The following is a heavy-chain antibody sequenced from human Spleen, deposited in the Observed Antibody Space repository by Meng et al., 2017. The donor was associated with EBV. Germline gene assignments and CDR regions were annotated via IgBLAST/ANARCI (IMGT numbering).Heavy chain of an antibody. CDR3: ARGTRGYSSSLGGDY. Sequence: QVQVVQYGSEMKKPGASVKVSCKASGYTFTDYFMHWVRQAPGQGLEWMGWMNPNSGNTGYAQKFQGRVTMTRNTSISTAYMELSSLRSDDTAVYYCARGTRGYSSSLGGDYWGQGTLVTVSS. CDR1: GYTFTDYF. J-gene: IGHJ4*02. V-gene: IGHV1-8*02. CDR2: MNPNSGNT. D-gene: IGHD6-13*01.